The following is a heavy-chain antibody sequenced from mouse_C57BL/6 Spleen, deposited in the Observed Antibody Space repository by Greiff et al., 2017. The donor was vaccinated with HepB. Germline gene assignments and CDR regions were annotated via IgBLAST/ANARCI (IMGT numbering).Heavy chain of an antibody. J-gene: IGHJ2*01. Sequence: QVQLQQPGAELVKPGASVKLSCKASGYTFTSYWMHWVKQRPGQGLEWIGIIHPNSGSTNYNEKFKSKATLTVDKSSSTAYMQLSSLTSEDSAVYCCISSSYYFDYWGQGTTLTVSS. D-gene: IGHD1-1*01. V-gene: IGHV1-64*01. CDR1: GYTFTSYW. CDR2: IHPNSGST. CDR3: ISSSYYFDY.